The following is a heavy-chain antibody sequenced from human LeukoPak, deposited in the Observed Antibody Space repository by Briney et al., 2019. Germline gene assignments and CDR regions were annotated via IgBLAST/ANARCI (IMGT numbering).Heavy chain of an antibody. CDR2: IIPIFGTA. CDR3: ARAPSAAAGTSWFDP. CDR1: GGTFSSYA. V-gene: IGHV1-69*13. Sequence: ASVKVSCKASGGTFSSYAISWVRQAPGQGLEWMGGIIPIFGTANYAQKFQGRVTITADESTSTAYMELSSLRSEDTAVYYCARAPSAAAGTSWFDPWGQGTLVTVS. D-gene: IGHD6-13*01. J-gene: IGHJ5*02.